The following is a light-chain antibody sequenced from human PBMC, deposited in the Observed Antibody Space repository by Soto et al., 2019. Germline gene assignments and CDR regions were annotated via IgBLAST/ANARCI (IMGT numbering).Light chain of an antibody. CDR2: ADN. CDR1: SSNIGSNS. CDR3: AAWDDSLNGFV. Sequence: VLTQPPSASGTPGQRVSISCSGSSSNIGSNSVQWHQQLPGTAPNLLIYADNQRPSGVPDRFSGSKSGTSASLAITGLQSGDEADYYCAAWDDSLNGFVFGTGTKVTVL. V-gene: IGLV1-44*01. J-gene: IGLJ1*01.